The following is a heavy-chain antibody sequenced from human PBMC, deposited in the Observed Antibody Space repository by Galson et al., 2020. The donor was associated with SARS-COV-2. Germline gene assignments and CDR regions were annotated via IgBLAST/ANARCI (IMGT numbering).Heavy chain of an antibody. Sequence: SETLSLTCIVSGGSISNSRYYWDWVRQPPGKGLEWIGSIYYRGTTYYNPSLKSRVTMSVDTSKNQFSLRLNSVTAADTAVYYCARRCYHRSGDYCPFDDWGQGALVTVSS. CDR1: GGSISNSRYY. V-gene: IGHV4-39*01. J-gene: IGHJ4*02. CDR2: IYYRGTT. D-gene: IGHD3-10*01. CDR3: ARRCYHRSGDYCPFDD.